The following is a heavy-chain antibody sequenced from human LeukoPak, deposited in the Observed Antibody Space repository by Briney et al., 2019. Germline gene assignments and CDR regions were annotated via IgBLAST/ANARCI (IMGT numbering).Heavy chain of an antibody. J-gene: IGHJ5*02. V-gene: IGHV4-4*07. CDR1: GGSISSYY. D-gene: IGHD2-15*01. Sequence: SETLSLTCTVSGGSISSYYWSWIRQPAGKGLEWIGRIYTSGSTNYNPSLKSRVTMSVDTSKNQFSLKLSSVTAADTAVYFCARGVVVTAIDWFDPWGQGILVTVSS. CDR2: IYTSGST. CDR3: ARGVVVTAIDWFDP.